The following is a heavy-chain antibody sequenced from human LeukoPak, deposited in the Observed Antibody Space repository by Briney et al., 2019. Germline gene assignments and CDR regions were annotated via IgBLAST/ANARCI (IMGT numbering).Heavy chain of an antibody. CDR3: ARDREMATITHAFDI. CDR2: IYYSGST. CDR1: GGSIRSTSYY. V-gene: IGHV4-39*07. Sequence: SETLSLTCTVSGGSIRSTSYYWGWIRQPPGKGLEWIGSIYYSGSTYYNPSLKSRVTISVDTSKNQFSLKLSSVTAADTAVYYCARDREMATITHAFDIWGQGSMVTVSS. D-gene: IGHD5-24*01. J-gene: IGHJ3*02.